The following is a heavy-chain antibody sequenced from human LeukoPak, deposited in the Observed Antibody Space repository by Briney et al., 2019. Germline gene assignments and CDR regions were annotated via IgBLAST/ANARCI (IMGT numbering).Heavy chain of an antibody. CDR1: GGSISSYY. J-gene: IGHJ4*02. Sequence: SETLSLACTVSGGSISSYYWSWIRQPPGKGLEWIGYIYYSGSTNYKPSLKSRVTISVETSKNQFSLKLRSVTAADTAVYYCAREMSPHDPNDSSGYYSTTWGQGTLVTVSS. V-gene: IGHV4-59*12. CDR3: AREMSPHDPNDSSGYYSTT. CDR2: IYYSGST. D-gene: IGHD3-22*01.